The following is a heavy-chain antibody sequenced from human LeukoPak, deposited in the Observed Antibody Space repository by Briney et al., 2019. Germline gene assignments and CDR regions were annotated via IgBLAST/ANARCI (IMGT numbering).Heavy chain of an antibody. V-gene: IGHV1-8*02. J-gene: IGHJ4*02. CDR2: MNPNSGNT. D-gene: IGHD3-10*01. CDR3: ARSARLWFGELFSFDY. CDR1: GGTFSSYA. Sequence: ASVKVSCKASGGTFSSYAINWVRQATGQGLEWMGWMNPNSGNTGYAQKFQGRVTMTRNASISTAYMELSSLRSEDTAVYYCARSARLWFGELFSFDYWGQGTLVTVSS.